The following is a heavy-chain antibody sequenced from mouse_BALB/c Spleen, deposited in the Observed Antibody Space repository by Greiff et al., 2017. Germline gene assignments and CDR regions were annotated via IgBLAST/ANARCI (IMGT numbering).Heavy chain of an antibody. CDR2: IDPFNGGT. CDR1: GYSFTSYY. J-gene: IGHJ1*01. D-gene: IGHD1-1*01. CDR3: AREGGYYGSSYVLYWYFDV. Sequence: VQLKESGPELMKPGASVKISCKASGYSFTSYYMHWVKQSHGKSLEWIGYIDPFNGGTSYNQKFKGKATLTVDKSSSTAYMHLSSLTSEDSAVYYCAREGGYYGSSYVLYWYFDVWGAGTTVTVSS. V-gene: IGHV1S135*01.